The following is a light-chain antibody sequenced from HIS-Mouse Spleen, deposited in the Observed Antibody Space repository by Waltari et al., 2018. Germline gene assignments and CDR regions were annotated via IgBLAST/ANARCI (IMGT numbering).Light chain of an antibody. V-gene: IGKV1-9*01. Sequence: DIQLSQSPSFLSASVGDRVTITCRASQGISSYLAWYQQKPGKAPKLLIYAASTLQSGVPSRFSCSGSGTEFALTIGSLQPEDFATYYCQQLNSYPPTFGQGTKVEIK. CDR3: QQLNSYPPT. CDR2: AAS. J-gene: IGKJ1*01. CDR1: QGISSY.